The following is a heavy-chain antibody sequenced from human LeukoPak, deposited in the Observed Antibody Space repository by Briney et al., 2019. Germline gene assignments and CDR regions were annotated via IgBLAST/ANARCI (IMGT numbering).Heavy chain of an antibody. CDR3: AKDYSSSGGYYFDY. V-gene: IGHV3-21*01. CDR1: GFTFTEHA. J-gene: IGHJ4*02. Sequence: PGGSLRLSCAASGFTFTEHAMNWVRQAPGKGLEWVSSISGSGSYKYYADSVKGRFTISRDNAKNSLYLQLNSLRAEDTAVYYCAKDYSSSGGYYFDYWGQGSLVTVSS. D-gene: IGHD6-6*01. CDR2: ISGSGSYK.